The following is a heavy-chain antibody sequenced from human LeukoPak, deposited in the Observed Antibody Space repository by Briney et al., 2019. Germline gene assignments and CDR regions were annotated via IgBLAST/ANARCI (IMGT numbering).Heavy chain of an antibody. J-gene: IGHJ6*02. D-gene: IGHD2-15*01. CDR2: ITGSGSNT. CDR1: GFTFSSFA. V-gene: IGHV3-23*01. CDR3: AKGTKGYCSGGSCYPLDV. Sequence: GGSLRLSCAASGFTFSSFAMTWVRQAPGKGLEMVSGITGSGSNTYYADSVKGRFTISRDNSKNTLYLQMNSLRAEDTAVYYCAKGTKGYCSGGSCYPLDVWGQGTTVTVSS.